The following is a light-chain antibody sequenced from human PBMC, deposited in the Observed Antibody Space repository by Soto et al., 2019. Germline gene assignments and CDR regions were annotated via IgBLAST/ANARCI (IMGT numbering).Light chain of an antibody. Sequence: QSALTQPRSVSGSPGQSVTISCTGTSSDVGGYNYVSWYQQHPGKPPKLMICDVSKRPSGVPDRFSGSKSGNAASLTISGLQAEDEADYYCCSYAGRYTWVFGGGTKLTVL. CDR2: DVS. CDR3: CSYAGRYTWV. J-gene: IGLJ3*02. V-gene: IGLV2-11*01. CDR1: SSDVGGYNY.